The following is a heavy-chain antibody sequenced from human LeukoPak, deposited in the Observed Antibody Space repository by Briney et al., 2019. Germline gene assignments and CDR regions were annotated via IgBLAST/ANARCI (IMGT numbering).Heavy chain of an antibody. CDR3: SKDHKFSGYDNYFDY. CDR2: ISGSGGST. Sequence: GGSLRLSCAASGFTFSSFAMSWVRLAPGKGLEWVSSISGSGGSTNYADSVKGRFTISRDNSKNTMYLQMNSLTADDTAVYYCSKDHKFSGYDNYFDYWGQGTLVTVSP. CDR1: GFTFSSFA. D-gene: IGHD5-12*01. J-gene: IGHJ4*02. V-gene: IGHV3-23*01.